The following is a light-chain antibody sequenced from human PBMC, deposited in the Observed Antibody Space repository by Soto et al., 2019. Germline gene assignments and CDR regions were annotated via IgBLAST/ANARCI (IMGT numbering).Light chain of an antibody. CDR1: QSVSSD. V-gene: IGKV3-15*01. J-gene: IGKJ1*01. Sequence: EIVMTQSPATLSVSPGERATLSCRASQSVSSDLAWYHQKPGQAPRLLIYGASTRATGIPARFSGSGSGTEFTLSINCLQSEDFAVYYCQQYNNCPRTFGQGTKVEIK. CDR2: GAS. CDR3: QQYNNCPRT.